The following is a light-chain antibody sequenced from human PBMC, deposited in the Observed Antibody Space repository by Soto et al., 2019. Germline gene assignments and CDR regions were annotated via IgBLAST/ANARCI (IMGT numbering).Light chain of an antibody. V-gene: IGLV2-23*03. CDR1: SSDVGSDNL. CDR2: DGS. J-gene: IGLJ1*01. CDR3: CSYAGSSTFSYV. Sequence: QSALTQPPSVSGSPGQSITISCTGTSSDVGSDNLVSWYQQHPGKAPKLMIYDGSKRPSGVSNRFSGSKSGNTASLTISGLQAEDEADYYCCSYAGSSTFSYVFGTGTKLTVL.